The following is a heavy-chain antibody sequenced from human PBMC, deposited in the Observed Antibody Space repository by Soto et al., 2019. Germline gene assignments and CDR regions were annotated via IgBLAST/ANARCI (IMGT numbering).Heavy chain of an antibody. J-gene: IGHJ6*02. V-gene: IGHV1-69*01. CDR3: ARDDGEGGMDF. D-gene: IGHD3-10*01. CDR2: ILPVFRTP. Sequence: QMHRVQSGPEVRKPVSSVKVSCKASGGTFGDYGIDWVRQDPGHGLEWMGGILPVFRTPRNAQKFAGRVALTVDEVTNTAFMELNSLRPDDTARYYCARDDGEGGMDFWGHGTTVIVSS. CDR1: GGTFGDYG.